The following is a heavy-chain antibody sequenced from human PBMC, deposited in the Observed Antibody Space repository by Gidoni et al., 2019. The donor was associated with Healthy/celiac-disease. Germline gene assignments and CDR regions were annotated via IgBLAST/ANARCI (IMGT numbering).Heavy chain of an antibody. D-gene: IGHD3-22*01. CDR2: IYYSGST. CDR1: GGSISSSSYY. V-gene: IGHV4-39*07. Sequence: QLQLQESGPGLLKPSETLSLTCTVSGGSISSSSYYWGWIRQPPGKGLVWIGSIYYSGSTYYNPSLKSRVTISVDTSKNQFSLKLSSVTAADTAVYYCARAYYYDSSGYYCDYWCQGTLVTVSS. CDR3: ARAYYYDSSGYYCDY. J-gene: IGHJ4*02.